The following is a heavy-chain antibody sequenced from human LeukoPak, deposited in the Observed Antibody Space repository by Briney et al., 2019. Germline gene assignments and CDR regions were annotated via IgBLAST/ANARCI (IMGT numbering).Heavy chain of an antibody. J-gene: IGHJ5*02. CDR3: AKESFSSSSAWFDP. CDR1: GFTFDDYA. CDR2: ITWNSVTI. V-gene: IGHV3-9*01. D-gene: IGHD6-6*01. Sequence: GGSLRLSCAASGFTFDDYAMHWVRQAPGKGLEWVLGITWNSVTIGYADSVKGRFTISRDNAKNSLYLQMNSLRAEDTALYYCAKESFSSSSAWFDPWGQGTLVTVSS.